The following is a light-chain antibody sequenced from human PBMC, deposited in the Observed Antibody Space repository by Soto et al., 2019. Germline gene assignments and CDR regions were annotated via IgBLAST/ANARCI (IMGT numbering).Light chain of an antibody. CDR1: QSISSW. CDR2: DAS. CDR3: QQYNSYSWT. V-gene: IGKV1-5*01. J-gene: IGKJ1*01. Sequence: DIQVTQSPSTLSASVGDRGTITCRASQSISSWLAWYQQKPGKAPKLLIYDASSLESGVPSRFSGSGSGTEFTLTISSLQPDDFATYYCQQYNSYSWTFGQGTKVDNK.